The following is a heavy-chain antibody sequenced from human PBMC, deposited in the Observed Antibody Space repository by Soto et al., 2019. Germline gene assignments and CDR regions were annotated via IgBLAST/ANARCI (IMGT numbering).Heavy chain of an antibody. J-gene: IGHJ4*02. CDR3: ARDPPVTRFDY. D-gene: IGHD4-17*01. V-gene: IGHV4-59*01. Sequence: QVQLQESGPGLVKPSETLSLTCTVSGGSISSYYWSWIRQPPGKGLEWIGYIYYSGSTNYNPSLKSRVTISVDTSKNQFSLKLSSVTAADTAVYYCARDPPVTRFDYWGQGTLVTVSS. CDR1: GGSISSYY. CDR2: IYYSGST.